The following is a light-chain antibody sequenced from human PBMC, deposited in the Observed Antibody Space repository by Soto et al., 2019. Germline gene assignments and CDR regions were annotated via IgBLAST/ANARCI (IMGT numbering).Light chain of an antibody. CDR2: DVS. CDR1: GSVVGGYNY. V-gene: IGLV2-14*01. J-gene: IGLJ1*01. Sequence: QSVLTQPASVSGSPGQSITISCTGTGSVVGGYNYVSWYQQHPGKAPKLMIIDVSNRPSGVSNRFSGSKSGNTASLTISGLQAEDEADYYCSSYTTSGTYVFGTGTKVTVL. CDR3: SSYTTSGTYV.